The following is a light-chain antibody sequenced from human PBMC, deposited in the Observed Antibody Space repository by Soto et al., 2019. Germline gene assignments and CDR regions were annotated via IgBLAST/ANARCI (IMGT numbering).Light chain of an antibody. Sequence: DIQMTQSPSSLSASVGDRVTITCQASQDISNHLNWYQQKPGKAPKLLIYVASNLDTGVPSRFSGSGSGTEFTFTISSLQPEDVATYYCQLYDNLLLTVAGGTKVDIK. J-gene: IGKJ4*01. CDR3: QLYDNLLLT. V-gene: IGKV1-33*01. CDR2: VAS. CDR1: QDISNH.